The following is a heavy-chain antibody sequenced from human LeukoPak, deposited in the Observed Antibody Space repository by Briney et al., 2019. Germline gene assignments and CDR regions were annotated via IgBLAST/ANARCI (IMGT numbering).Heavy chain of an antibody. CDR1: GFTFSSYA. V-gene: IGHV3-23*01. D-gene: IGHD6-19*01. Sequence: QPGGSLRLSCAASGFTFSSYAMSWVRQAPGKGLEWVSAISGSGGSAYYADSVKGRFTISRDNSKNTLYLQMNSLRAEDTAVYYCAKDGQWLVPRGVDYWGQGTLVTVSS. J-gene: IGHJ4*02. CDR2: ISGSGGSA. CDR3: AKDGQWLVPRGVDY.